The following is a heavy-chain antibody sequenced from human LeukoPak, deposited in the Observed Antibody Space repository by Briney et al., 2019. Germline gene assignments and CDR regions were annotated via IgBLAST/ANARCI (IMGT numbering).Heavy chain of an antibody. V-gene: IGHV4-34*01. CDR3: ARHGHSSFPYYYYYMDV. CDR2: INHSGST. CDR1: GGSFSGYY. Sequence: SETLSLTCAVYGGSFSGYYWSWIRQPPGKGLEWIGEINHSGSTNHNPSLKSRVTISVDTSKNQFSLKLSSVTAADTAVYYCARHGHSSFPYYYYYMDVWGKGTTVTVSS. D-gene: IGHD6-6*01. J-gene: IGHJ6*03.